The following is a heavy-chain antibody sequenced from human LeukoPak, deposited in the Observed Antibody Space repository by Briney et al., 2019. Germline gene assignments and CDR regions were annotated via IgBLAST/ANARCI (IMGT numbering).Heavy chain of an antibody. CDR2: IYYSGST. CDR3: ARHPLGGRDGSTDY. CDR1: GGSISSYY. V-gene: IGHV4-59*08. Sequence: SETLSLTCTVSGGSISSYYWSWIRQPPGKGLEWIGYIYYSGSTNYNSSLKSRVTISVDTSKNQFSLKLSSVTAADTAVYYCARHPLGGRDGSTDYWGQGTLVTVSS. J-gene: IGHJ4*02. D-gene: IGHD5-24*01.